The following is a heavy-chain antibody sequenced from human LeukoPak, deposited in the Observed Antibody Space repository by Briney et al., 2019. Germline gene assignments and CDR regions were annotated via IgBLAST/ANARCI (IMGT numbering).Heavy chain of an antibody. V-gene: IGHV4-34*01. J-gene: IGHJ6*03. CDR3: ARVIRIDPERELRYSSSWTIYYYYYMDV. CDR2: INHSGST. CDR1: GGSFSGYY. Sequence: PSETLSLTCAVYGGSFSGYYWSWIRQPPGKGLEWIGEINHSGSTNYNPSLKSRVTISVDTSKNQFSLKLSSVTAADTAVYYCARVIRIDPERELRYSSSWTIYYYYYMDVWGKGTTVTVSS. D-gene: IGHD6-13*01.